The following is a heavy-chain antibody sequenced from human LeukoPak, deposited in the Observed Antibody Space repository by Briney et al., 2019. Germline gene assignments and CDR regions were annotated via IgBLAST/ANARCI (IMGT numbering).Heavy chain of an antibody. J-gene: IGHJ4*02. D-gene: IGHD3-22*01. CDR2: IWYDGSNK. CDR3: AKDLMPHSSGSVFDF. CDR1: GFTFSSYG. V-gene: IGHV3-33*06. Sequence: GGSLRLSCAASGFTFSSYGMHWVRQAPGKGLEWVAVIWYDGSNKYYADSVKGRFTISRDNSKNTLYLQMSGLRAEDTAIYYCAKDLMPHSSGSVFDFWGPGNLVTVSS.